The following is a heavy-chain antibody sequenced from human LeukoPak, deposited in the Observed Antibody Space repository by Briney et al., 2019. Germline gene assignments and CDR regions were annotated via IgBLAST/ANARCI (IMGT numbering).Heavy chain of an antibody. CDR1: GDSISNGRYY. Sequence: SETLSLTCTVSGDSISNGRYYWSWIRQPPGKGLEWIGYIYYSGSTNYNPSLKSRVTISVDTSKNQFSLKLSSVTAADTAVYYCARGGLWFGESYYYGMDVWGQGTTVTVSS. D-gene: IGHD3-10*01. CDR3: ARGGLWFGESYYYGMDV. V-gene: IGHV4-61*01. J-gene: IGHJ6*02. CDR2: IYYSGST.